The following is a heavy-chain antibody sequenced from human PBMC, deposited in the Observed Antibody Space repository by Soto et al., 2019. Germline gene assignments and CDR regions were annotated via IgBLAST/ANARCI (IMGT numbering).Heavy chain of an antibody. CDR1: GGSMKSSDYF. Sequence: QVHLQESGPRLVKPSETLSLTCTVTGGSMKSSDYFWGWVRQPPGKGLECIGNLHYSGGTHYNPYLKSRVSLSADYSTAALSLCLTSVTATVTSNYYSGRLVFGVTVRPHFDRWRQGT. CDR3: GRLVFGVTVRPHFDR. J-gene: IGHJ4*02. V-gene: IGHV4-39*01. CDR2: LHYSGGT. D-gene: IGHD4-4*01.